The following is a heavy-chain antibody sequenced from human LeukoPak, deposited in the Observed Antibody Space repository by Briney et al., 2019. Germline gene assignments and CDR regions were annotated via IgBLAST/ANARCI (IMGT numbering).Heavy chain of an antibody. J-gene: IGHJ4*02. D-gene: IGHD6-6*01. CDR3: ARDSSHGNIDY. Sequence: GGSLRLSCAASGFTFSSYGMHWVRQAPGKGLEWVAFIRSDGSNKYYADPVKGRFTISRDNSDNTLYLQMNSLRAEDTAVYYCARDSSHGNIDYWGQGTLVTVSS. V-gene: IGHV3-30*02. CDR2: IRSDGSNK. CDR1: GFTFSSYG.